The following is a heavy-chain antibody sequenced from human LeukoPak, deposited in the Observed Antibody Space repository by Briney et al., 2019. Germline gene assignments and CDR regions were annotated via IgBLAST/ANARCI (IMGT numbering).Heavy chain of an antibody. CDR2: ITSSSSYI. V-gene: IGHV3-21*01. CDR1: GFTFSSYS. D-gene: IGHD6-6*01. J-gene: IGHJ4*02. CDR3: ARGELVPDY. Sequence: GGSLRLSCAASGFTFSSYSMNWVRQAPGKGLEWVSAITSSSSYIYYADSVKGRFTISRDNAKNSLYLQMNSLIVEDTAVYYCARGELVPDYWGQGTLVTVSS.